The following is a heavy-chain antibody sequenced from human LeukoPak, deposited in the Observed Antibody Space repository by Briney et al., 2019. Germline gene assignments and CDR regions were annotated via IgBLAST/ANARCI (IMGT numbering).Heavy chain of an antibody. CDR1: GGSISSSSYY. V-gene: IGHV4-39*07. Sequence: SETLSLTCTVSGGSISSSSYYWVWIRQPPGKGLEWIGTIDYSGTTYYKPSFKSRVTISVDTSKNQFSLKLSSVTAADTAVYYCAREVDAAAAYNWFDPWGQGTLVTVSS. D-gene: IGHD2-2*01. CDR2: IDYSGTT. J-gene: IGHJ5*02. CDR3: AREVDAAAAYNWFDP.